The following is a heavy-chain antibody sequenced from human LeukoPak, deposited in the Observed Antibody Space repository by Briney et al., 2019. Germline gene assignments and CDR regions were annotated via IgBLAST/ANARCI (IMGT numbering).Heavy chain of an antibody. CDR3: ATRGDRLRYFGWLSDY. J-gene: IGHJ4*02. CDR2: ISGSGGST. CDR1: GFTFSSYA. Sequence: PGGSLRLSCAASGFTFSSYAMSWVRQAPGKGLEWVSAISGSGGSTYYADSVKGRFTISRDNSKNTLYLQMNSLRAEDTAVYYCATRGDRLRYFGWLSDYWGQGTLVTVSS. D-gene: IGHD3-9*01. V-gene: IGHV3-23*01.